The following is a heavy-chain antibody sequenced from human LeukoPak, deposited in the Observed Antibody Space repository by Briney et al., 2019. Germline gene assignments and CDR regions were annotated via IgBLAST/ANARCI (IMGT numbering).Heavy chain of an antibody. J-gene: IGHJ4*02. CDR3: AKNVMVKRYIDY. D-gene: IGHD5-18*01. V-gene: IGHV3-23*01. CDR2: ISGSGRTI. Sequence: GGSMRLSCAASGFILNNHAMTWVRQAPGKGLQWISVISGSGRTIEYEDSVKGRFTISRDNSKNTVSLQMSNLRVEDTATYYCAKNVMVKRYIDYWGQGTPVTVSS. CDR1: GFILNNHA.